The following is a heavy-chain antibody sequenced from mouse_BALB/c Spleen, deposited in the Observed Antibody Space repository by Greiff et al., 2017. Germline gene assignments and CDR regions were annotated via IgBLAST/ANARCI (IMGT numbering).Heavy chain of an antibody. CDR3: ARDDYDWFAY. Sequence: DVHLVESGPGLVKPSQSLSLTCSVTGYSITSGYYWNWIRQFPGNKLEWMGYISYDGSNNYNPSLKNRISITRDTSKNQFFLKLNSVTTEDTATYYCARDDYDWFAYWGQGTLVTVSA. CDR1: GYSITSGYY. D-gene: IGHD2-4*01. J-gene: IGHJ3*01. V-gene: IGHV3-6*02. CDR2: ISYDGSN.